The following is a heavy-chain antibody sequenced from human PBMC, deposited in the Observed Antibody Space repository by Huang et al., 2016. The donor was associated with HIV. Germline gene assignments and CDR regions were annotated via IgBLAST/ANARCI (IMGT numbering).Heavy chain of an antibody. V-gene: IGHV4-34*02. CDR1: GESFNNYY. D-gene: IGHD3-10*01. CDR3: ARVPTPSYYDPWNISPAHEDVYYYNMDV. J-gene: IGHJ6*02. CDR2: INHTGTA. Sequence: QVQLQQWGAGVLKPSETLSLTCAVYGESFNNYYWSGVRQLPGSRLEGSGEINHTGTANYNPSLKTRVTMSVDPSKKQFSLRLAAVTAADTAVYYCARVPTPSYYDPWNISPAHEDVYYYNMDVWGQGTTVIVSS.